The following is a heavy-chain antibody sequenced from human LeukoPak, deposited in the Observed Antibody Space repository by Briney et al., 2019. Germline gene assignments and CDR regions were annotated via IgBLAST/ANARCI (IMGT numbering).Heavy chain of an antibody. D-gene: IGHD6-19*01. V-gene: IGHV4-61*02. CDR1: GGSISSGIYY. Sequence: SETLSLTCTVSGGSISSGIYYWSWIRQPAGKGLEWIGRIYTSGSTNYNPSLKSRVTISVDTSKNQFSLKLSSVTAADTAVYYCARESGIAVAGTYWFDPWGQGTLVTVSS. CDR3: ARESGIAVAGTYWFDP. CDR2: IYTSGST. J-gene: IGHJ5*02.